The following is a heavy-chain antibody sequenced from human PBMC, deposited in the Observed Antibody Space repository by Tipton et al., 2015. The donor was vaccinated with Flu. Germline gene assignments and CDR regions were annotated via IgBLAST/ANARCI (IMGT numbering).Heavy chain of an antibody. CDR1: GFTFSDYW. CDR2: IRQDGGER. D-gene: IGHD3-10*01. V-gene: IGHV3-7*01. CDR3: VRKGFGDY. Sequence: QLVQSGGGLIQPGGSLRLSCAASGFTFSDYWMAWVRQAPGKGLEWVANIRQDGGERYYVDSVKGRFTISRDNAKNSLFLQMNSLRAEDTAVYYCVRKGFGDYWGQGILVTVSS. J-gene: IGHJ4*02.